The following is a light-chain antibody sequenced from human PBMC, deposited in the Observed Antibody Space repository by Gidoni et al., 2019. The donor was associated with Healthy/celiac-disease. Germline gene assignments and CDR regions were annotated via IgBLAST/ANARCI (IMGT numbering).Light chain of an antibody. CDR1: RGISSY. CDR3: QQYYSYPQT. J-gene: IGKJ1*01. Sequence: AIRLTQSPSSFSASTGDRVTITCRASRGISSYVAWYQQKPGTAANLLIYAASTFQIGVPSRFSGSGFGTDFTITISCLQSEDFATYYCQQYYSYPQTFGQGIKVEIK. V-gene: IGKV1-8*01. CDR2: AAS.